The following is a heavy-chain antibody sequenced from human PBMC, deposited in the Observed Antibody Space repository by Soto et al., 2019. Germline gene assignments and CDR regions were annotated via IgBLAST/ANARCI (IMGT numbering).Heavy chain of an antibody. CDR2: ISAHDGNT. CDR3: ARGRYGYY. CDR1: GYAFTTYG. Sequence: QVHLVQSGAELKKPGASVKVSCQGSGYAFTTYGITWVRQAPGQGLEWMGWISAHDGNTNYAQRLEGRVTVTRDTSTSTAYMELRRQRDEDAAAYSCARGRYGYYWGQGALVTVSS. D-gene: IGHD1-1*01. V-gene: IGHV1-18*01. J-gene: IGHJ4*02.